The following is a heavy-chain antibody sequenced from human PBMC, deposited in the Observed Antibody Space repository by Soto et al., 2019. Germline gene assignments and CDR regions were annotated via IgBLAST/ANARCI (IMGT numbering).Heavy chain of an antibody. J-gene: IGHJ4*02. D-gene: IGHD3-10*01. Sequence: EVQLVESGGGLVQPGGSLRLSCAASGFTFSGSWMHWVRQAPGKGLVWVSRINGDGSGTSYADFVKGRFTISRDNAKNTLFQQMNGLRADDTAVYYCARGIFGSGTANDYWGQGTLVTVSS. CDR1: GFTFSGSW. CDR3: ARGIFGSGTANDY. V-gene: IGHV3-74*01. CDR2: INGDGSGT.